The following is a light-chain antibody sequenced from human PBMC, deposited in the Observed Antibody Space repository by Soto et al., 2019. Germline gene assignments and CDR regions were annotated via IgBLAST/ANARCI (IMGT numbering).Light chain of an antibody. CDR1: QSVGRS. CDR3: QQFGNSPYT. Sequence: EIVLTQSPGTLSLSPGERASLSCRASQSVGRSLAWYQHKPGQAPRLLIYGTSNRATGIPDRFSGSGSGTDFILTITRLEPEDFAVYFCQQFGNSPYTFGQGTKVDIK. J-gene: IGKJ2*01. CDR2: GTS. V-gene: IGKV3-20*01.